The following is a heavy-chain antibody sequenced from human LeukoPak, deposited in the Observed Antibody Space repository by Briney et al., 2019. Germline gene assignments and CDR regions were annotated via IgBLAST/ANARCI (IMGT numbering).Heavy chain of an antibody. CDR1: GYTFTSYD. CDR3: ARGRAAGTVDWFDP. D-gene: IGHD6-13*01. J-gene: IGHJ5*02. Sequence: ASVKVSCKASGYTFTSYDINWVRQATGQGLEWMGWMNPNRGNTGYAQKFQGRVTMTRNTSISTAYMELSSLRSEDTAVYYCARGRAAGTVDWFDPWGQGTLVTVSS. CDR2: MNPNRGNT. V-gene: IGHV1-8*01.